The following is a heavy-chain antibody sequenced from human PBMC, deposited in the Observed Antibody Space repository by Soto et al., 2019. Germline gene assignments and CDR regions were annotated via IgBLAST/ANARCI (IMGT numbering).Heavy chain of an antibody. D-gene: IGHD4-17*01. CDR3: ARTTAVPNTLRSRYFFDY. V-gene: IGHV4-61*01. Sequence: SETLSLTCSVSGGSVSNKTYYWSWIPQPPGQRLEWIGYVYYSGTTNYNPSLKSRVTISVDLSKNQFSLRLSSVTTADTALYYCARTTAVPNTLRSRYFFDYWGQGTLVTVSS. CDR2: VYYSGTT. J-gene: IGHJ4*02. CDR1: GGSVSNKTYY.